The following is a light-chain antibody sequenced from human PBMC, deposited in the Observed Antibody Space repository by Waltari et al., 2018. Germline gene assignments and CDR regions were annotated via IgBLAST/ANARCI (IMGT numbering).Light chain of an antibody. CDR2: ADI. Sequence: SYELTQPPSVSVSPGQTARITCSGAALSKNYAYWYQQKSGQAPVLVIYADIKRPTGIPERFSGSSSGTTATLTISGAHVDDEADYYCYSTDFSGHDRVFGGGTKLTIL. CDR1: ALSKNY. J-gene: IGLJ3*02. V-gene: IGLV3-10*01. CDR3: YSTDFSGHDRV.